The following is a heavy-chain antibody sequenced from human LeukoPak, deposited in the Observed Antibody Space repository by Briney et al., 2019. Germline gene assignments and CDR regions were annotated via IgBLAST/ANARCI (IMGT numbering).Heavy chain of an antibody. D-gene: IGHD2-2*01. CDR1: GFTSSSYA. V-gene: IGHV3-23*01. Sequence: GGSLRLSCAASGFTSSSYAMSWVRQAPGKGLEWVSAISGSGGSTYYADSVKGRFTISRDNSKNTLYLQMNSLRAEDTAVYYCAKELGYCSSTSCFSAFDYWGQGTLVTVSS. J-gene: IGHJ4*02. CDR3: AKELGYCSSTSCFSAFDY. CDR2: ISGSGGST.